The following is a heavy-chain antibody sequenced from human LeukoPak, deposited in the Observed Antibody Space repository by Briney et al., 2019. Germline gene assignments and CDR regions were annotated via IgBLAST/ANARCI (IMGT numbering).Heavy chain of an antibody. CDR3: ARSIAAAGAPNFDY. V-gene: IGHV4-59*01. D-gene: IGHD6-13*01. J-gene: IGHJ4*02. Sequence: SETLSLTCTVSGGSISGYFWSWIRQPPGKGLECIGYIYYSGSTDYNPSLKSRVTISMETSKNQFSLNLSSVTAADTAVYYCARSIAAAGAPNFDYWGQGTLVTVSS. CDR2: IYYSGST. CDR1: GGSISGYF.